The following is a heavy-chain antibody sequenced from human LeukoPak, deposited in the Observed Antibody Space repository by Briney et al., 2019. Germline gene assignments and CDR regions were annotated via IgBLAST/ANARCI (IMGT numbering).Heavy chain of an antibody. Sequence: SVKVSCKASGGTFSSYAISWVRQAPGQGLEWMGRIIPILGIANYAQKFQGRVTITADKSTSTAYMELSSLRSEDTAVYYCARDSHGYSSSWYSLGYWGQGTLVTVSS. CDR3: ARDSHGYSSSWYSLGY. D-gene: IGHD6-13*01. CDR1: GGTFSSYA. V-gene: IGHV1-69*04. CDR2: IIPILGIA. J-gene: IGHJ4*02.